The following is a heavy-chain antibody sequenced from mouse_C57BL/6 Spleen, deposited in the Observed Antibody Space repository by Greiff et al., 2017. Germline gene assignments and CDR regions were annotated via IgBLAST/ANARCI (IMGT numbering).Heavy chain of an antibody. CDR1: GYTFTSYW. Sequence: QVQLKQPGAELVMPGASVKLSCKASGYTFTSYWMHWVKQRPGQGLEWIGEIDPSDSYTNYNQKFKGKSTLTVDKSSSTAYMQLSSLTSEDSAVYYGARGDYGSSSHFDYWGQGTTLTVSS. V-gene: IGHV1-69*01. CDR3: ARGDYGSSSHFDY. J-gene: IGHJ2*01. D-gene: IGHD1-1*01. CDR2: IDPSDSYT.